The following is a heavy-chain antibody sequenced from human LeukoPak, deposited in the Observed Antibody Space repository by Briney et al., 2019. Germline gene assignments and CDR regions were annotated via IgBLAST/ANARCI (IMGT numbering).Heavy chain of an antibody. CDR1: GFTFSSYS. CDR3: AKPPGLRRLDP. D-gene: IGHD5-12*01. J-gene: IGHJ5*02. Sequence: PGGSLRLSCAASGFTFSSYSMSWVRQAPGRGLEWVSTITGSGTNTDYADSVKGRFTISRDNSKNTLYLQMNSLRGDDTAVYYCAKPPGLRRLDPWGQGTLVTVSS. V-gene: IGHV3-23*01. CDR2: ITGSGTNT.